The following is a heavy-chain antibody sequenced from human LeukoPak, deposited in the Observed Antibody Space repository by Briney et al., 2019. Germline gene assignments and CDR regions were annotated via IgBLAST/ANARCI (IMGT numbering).Heavy chain of an antibody. D-gene: IGHD3-22*01. V-gene: IGHV1-2*02. CDR2: INPNSGGT. J-gene: IGHJ4*02. CDR3: ARVYDSSGYPYFDY. Sequence: ASVKVSCKASGYTFTGYYMHWVRQAPGQGLEWMGWINPNSGGTNYAQKFQGRVTMTRDTSVSTAYMELSRLRSDDTAVYYCARVYDSSGYPYFDYWGQGTLVTVSS. CDR1: GYTFTGYY.